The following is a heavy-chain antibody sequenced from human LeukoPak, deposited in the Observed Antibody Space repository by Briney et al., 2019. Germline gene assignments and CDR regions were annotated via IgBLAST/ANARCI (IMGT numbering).Heavy chain of an antibody. CDR2: ITLGGGST. J-gene: IGHJ6*04. CDR3: SKRGKPAVGHHCLDV. D-gene: IGHD2-2*01. V-gene: IGHV3-23*01. CDR1: GFTLSKYD. Sequence: GRSLRLSCAAAGFTLSKYDMSSVRQAPGKWLEWLPSITLGGGSTYYADSVKGGSTIARDNSKNTLFLQITSLRAEDTAVYYCSKRGKPAVGHHCLDVWGKGTTVSVSS.